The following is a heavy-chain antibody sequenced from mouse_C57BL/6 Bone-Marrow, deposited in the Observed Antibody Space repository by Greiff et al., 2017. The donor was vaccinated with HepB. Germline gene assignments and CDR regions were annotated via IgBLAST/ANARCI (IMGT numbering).Heavy chain of an antibody. Sequence: EVQLVESGGGLVQPGGSLKLSCAASGFTFSDYGMAWVRQAPRKGPEWVAFISNLAYSIYYADTVTGRCTISRENAKNTLYLEMSSLRSEDTAMYYWARRNIYYGYDGYAMDYWGQGTSVTVSS. CDR2: ISNLAYSI. J-gene: IGHJ4*01. CDR1: GFTFSDYG. CDR3: ARRNIYYGYDGYAMDY. D-gene: IGHD2-2*01. V-gene: IGHV5-15*04.